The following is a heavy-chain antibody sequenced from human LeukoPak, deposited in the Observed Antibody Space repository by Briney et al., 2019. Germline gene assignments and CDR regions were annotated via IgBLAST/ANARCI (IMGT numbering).Heavy chain of an antibody. V-gene: IGHV3-64*01. J-gene: IGHJ6*03. Sequence: GGPLRLSCAASGSTFRSNAMNWVGQPPGKGLEYWSAIRGNGESSYYANALNRRVTIPSHNSKRTLYLQIVSVGAEDMAGYYCAVERGGRRAQWIRSMDVGGKGTAVTVSS. CDR1: GSTFRSNA. CDR3: AVERGGRRAQWIRSMDV. D-gene: IGHD3-10*01. CDR2: IRGNGESS.